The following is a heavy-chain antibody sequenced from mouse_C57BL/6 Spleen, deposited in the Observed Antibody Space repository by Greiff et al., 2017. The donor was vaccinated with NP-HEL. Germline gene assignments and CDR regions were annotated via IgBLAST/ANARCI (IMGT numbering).Heavy chain of an antibody. J-gene: IGHJ4*01. CDR3: ARERLRRDYYAMDY. Sequence: VKLQQSGPGLVAPSQSLSITCTVSGFSLTSYAISWVRQPPGKGLEWLGVIWTGGGTNYNSALKSRLSISKDNSKSQVFLKMNSLQTDDTARYYCARERLRRDYYAMDYWGQGTSVTVSS. V-gene: IGHV2-9-1*01. CDR2: IWTGGGT. CDR1: GFSLTSYA. D-gene: IGHD2-4*01.